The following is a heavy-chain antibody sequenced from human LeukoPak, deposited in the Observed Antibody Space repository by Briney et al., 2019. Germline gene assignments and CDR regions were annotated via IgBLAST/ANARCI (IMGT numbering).Heavy chain of an antibody. CDR3: AIRGSPMVRNY. CDR2: ISRTSTYI. V-gene: IGHV3-21*01. J-gene: IGHJ4*02. Sequence: GGSLRLSCAASGFTLSYFGMNWVRQAPGKGLEWVSSISRTSTYIYYADSVKGRFTISIDNAKNSLYLQMNSLRAEDTAVYYCAIRGSPMVRNYWGQGTLVTVSS. D-gene: IGHD3-10*01. CDR1: GFTLSYFG.